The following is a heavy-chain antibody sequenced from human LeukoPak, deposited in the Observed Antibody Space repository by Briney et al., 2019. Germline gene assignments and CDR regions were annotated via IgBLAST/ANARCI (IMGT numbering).Heavy chain of an antibody. D-gene: IGHD2-15*01. Sequence: SETLSLTCTASGVSISTYYWSWIRQPPGKGLDWIGYIYYSGSTNYNPALKGRVTISVDRSKIQFSVKVSSVTAADTAVYYCASVRCSGGSCYDFDYWGQGTLVTVSS. CDR1: GVSISTYY. J-gene: IGHJ4*02. V-gene: IGHV4-59*01. CDR2: IYYSGST. CDR3: ASVRCSGGSCYDFDY.